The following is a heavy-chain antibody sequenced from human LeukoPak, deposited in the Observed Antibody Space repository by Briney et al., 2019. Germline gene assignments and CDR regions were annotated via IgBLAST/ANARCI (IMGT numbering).Heavy chain of an antibody. CDR3: FPEILVSERFGDPIGY. J-gene: IGHJ4*02. V-gene: IGHV1-69*04. CDR2: IIPILGIA. Sequence: GASVKVSCKACGGTFSSYAISWVRQAPGQGLEWMGRIIPILGIANYAQKFQGRVTITADKSTSTAYMELSSLRSEDTAVYYCFPEILVSERFGDPIGYWGQGTLVTVSS. D-gene: IGHD3-10*01. CDR1: GGTFSSYA.